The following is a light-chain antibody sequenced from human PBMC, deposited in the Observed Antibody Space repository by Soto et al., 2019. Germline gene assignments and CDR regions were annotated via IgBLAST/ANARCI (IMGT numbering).Light chain of an antibody. J-gene: IGLJ3*02. CDR2: EVS. CDR1: SSDVGGYNY. CDR3: ISYTSSSTWV. Sequence: QSALTQPASVSGSPGQSITISCTGTSSDVGGYNYVSWYQRHPGKAPKLMIYEVSNRPSGVSDRFSGSRSGNTASLPISGLQAEDESDYYCISYTSSSTWVFGGGTK. V-gene: IGLV2-14*01.